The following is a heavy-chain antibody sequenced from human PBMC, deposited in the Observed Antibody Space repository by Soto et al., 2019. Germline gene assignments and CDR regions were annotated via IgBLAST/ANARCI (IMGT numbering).Heavy chain of an antibody. Sequence: KPSETLSLTCAVYGGSFSGYYWSWIRQPPGKGMEWIGEINHSGSTNYNPSLKSRVTISVDTSKNQFSLKLSSVTAADTAVYYCARGQVVVVPAAIRAGVFNWFDPCGQGTLVTVSS. CDR3: ARGQVVVVPAAIRAGVFNWFDP. J-gene: IGHJ5*02. D-gene: IGHD2-2*01. V-gene: IGHV4-34*01. CDR2: INHSGST. CDR1: GGSFSGYY.